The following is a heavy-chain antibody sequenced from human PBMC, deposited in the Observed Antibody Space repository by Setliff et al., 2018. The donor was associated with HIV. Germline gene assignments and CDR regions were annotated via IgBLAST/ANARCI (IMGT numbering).Heavy chain of an antibody. D-gene: IGHD5-12*01. V-gene: IGHV4-59*08. CDR3: ALDPGYRRDY. CDR2: INYSGST. Sequence: NPSETLSLTCTVSGGSFNSYYWSWIRQPPGKGLEWIGYINYSGSTNYNPSLQSRVTISVDTSKNHFSLKLTSVTAADTAVYYCALDPGYRRDYWGQGTLVTVSS. CDR1: GGSFNSYY. J-gene: IGHJ4*02.